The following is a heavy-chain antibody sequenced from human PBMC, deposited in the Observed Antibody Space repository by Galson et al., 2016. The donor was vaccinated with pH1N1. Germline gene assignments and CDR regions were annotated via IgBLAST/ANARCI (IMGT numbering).Heavy chain of an antibody. CDR2: ISNAGSNK. CDR3: AREFRERLWGVVTGAFDF. V-gene: IGHV3-30*03. CDR1: GFTFNTYG. J-gene: IGHJ3*01. D-gene: IGHD2-21*01. Sequence: SLRLSCAGSGFTFNTYGMHWVRQAPGKGLEWVAVISNAGSNKYYVDSVKGRFTISRDNANNSLFLQMNNLRAEDTAVYYCAREFRERLWGVVTGAFDFWGQGTMVTVSS.